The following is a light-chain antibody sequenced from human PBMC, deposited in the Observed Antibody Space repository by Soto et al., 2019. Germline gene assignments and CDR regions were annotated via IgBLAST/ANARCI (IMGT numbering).Light chain of an antibody. J-gene: IGLJ2*01. CDR3: SSFTISRNTVI. Sequence: QSVLTQPASVSGSPGQSITISCTGTSSDVGSYNLVSWYQQHPGKAPKLMIYEGSKRPSGISNRFSGSKSGNTASLTISGLQAEDEADYYCSSFTISRNTVIFGGGTKLTVL. CDR2: EGS. CDR1: SSDVGSYNL. V-gene: IGLV2-14*02.